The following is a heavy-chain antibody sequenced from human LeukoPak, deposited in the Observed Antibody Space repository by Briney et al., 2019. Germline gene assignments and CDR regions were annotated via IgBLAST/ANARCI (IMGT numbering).Heavy chain of an antibody. J-gene: IGHJ4*02. CDR2: MNPNSGNT. CDR3: AREVVVPAAPTCYYFDY. CDR1: RYTFTSYD. Sequence: GASVKVSCKASRYTFTSYDINGVRQATGQGREWMGWMNPNSGNTGYAQKFQGRVTMTRNTSISTAYMELSSLRSEDTAVYYCAREVVVPAAPTCYYFDYWGQGTLVTVSS. D-gene: IGHD2-2*01. V-gene: IGHV1-8*01.